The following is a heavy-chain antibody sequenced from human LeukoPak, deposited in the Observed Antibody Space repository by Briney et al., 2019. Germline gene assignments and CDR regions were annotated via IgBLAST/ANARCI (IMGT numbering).Heavy chain of an antibody. J-gene: IGHJ6*03. V-gene: IGHV1-69*06. Sequence: ASVKVSCKASGGTFTSYAISWVRQAPGQGLEWMGGIIPIFGTANYAQKFQGRVTITADKSTSTAYMELSSLRSEETAVYYCARMAMVRGVIHYYYMDVWGKGTTVTVSS. CDR1: GGTFTSYA. CDR3: ARMAMVRGVIHYYYMDV. D-gene: IGHD3-10*01. CDR2: IIPIFGTA.